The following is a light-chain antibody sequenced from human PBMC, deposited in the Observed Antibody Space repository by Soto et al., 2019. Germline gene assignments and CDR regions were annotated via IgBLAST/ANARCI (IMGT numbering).Light chain of an antibody. Sequence: IPVTQSPPTLSASLGDIVRITCRASQTISTWMAWYQQKPGKAPKLLVYDASTLQSGVASRFSGSGSGTEFTLIISGLRPDDSATYYCQQYTNTNNPWMFGQGTKVDIK. V-gene: IGKV1-5*01. CDR3: QQYTNTNNPWM. J-gene: IGKJ1*01. CDR1: QTISTW. CDR2: DAS.